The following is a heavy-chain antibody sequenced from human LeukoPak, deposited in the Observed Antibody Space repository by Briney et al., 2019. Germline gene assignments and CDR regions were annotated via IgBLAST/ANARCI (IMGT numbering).Heavy chain of an antibody. V-gene: IGHV4-34*01. CDR1: GGYFSGYY. Sequence: SETLSLTCAVYGGYFSGYYWSWIRQPPGKGLEWIGEINHSGSTNYNPSLKSRVTISVDTSKNQFSLKLSSVTAADTAVYYCARANDILTGYRRKSNYYGMDVWGQGTTVTVSS. J-gene: IGHJ6*02. D-gene: IGHD3-9*01. CDR3: ARANDILTGYRRKSNYYGMDV. CDR2: INHSGST.